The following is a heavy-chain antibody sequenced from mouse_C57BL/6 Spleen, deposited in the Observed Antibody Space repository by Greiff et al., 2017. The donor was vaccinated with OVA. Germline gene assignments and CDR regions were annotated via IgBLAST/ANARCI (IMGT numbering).Heavy chain of an antibody. CDR2: IDPSDSYT. J-gene: IGHJ2*01. D-gene: IGHD2-2*01. Sequence: QVQLQQPGAELVMPGASVKLSCKASGYTFTSYWMHWVKQRPGQGLEWIGEIDPSDSYTNYNQKFKGKSTLTVDKSSSTAYMQLSSLTSEDSAVYYCARSWLPYFDYWGQGTTLTVSS. V-gene: IGHV1-69*01. CDR1: GYTFTSYW. CDR3: ARSWLPYFDY.